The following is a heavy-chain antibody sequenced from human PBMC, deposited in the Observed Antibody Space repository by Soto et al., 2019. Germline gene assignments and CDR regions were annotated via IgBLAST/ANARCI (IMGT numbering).Heavy chain of an antibody. CDR3: ARETDSSSPLGCYYDDYMDV. J-gene: IGHJ6*03. CDR2: ISSSSSYI. D-gene: IGHD6-6*01. Sequence: GGSLRLSCAASGFTFSSYSMNWVRQAPGKGLEWVSSISSSSSYIYYADSVKGRFTISRDNAKNSLYLQMNSRRAEDTAGYDCARETDSSSPLGCYYDDYMDVWGKGTTVTVSS. V-gene: IGHV3-21*01. CDR1: GFTFSSYS.